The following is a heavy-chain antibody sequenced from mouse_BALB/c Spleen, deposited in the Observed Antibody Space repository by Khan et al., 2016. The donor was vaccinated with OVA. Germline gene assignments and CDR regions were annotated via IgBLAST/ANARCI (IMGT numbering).Heavy chain of an antibody. V-gene: IGHV1-4*01. J-gene: IGHJ3*01. CDR3: ARDGADYRNDGRFAY. D-gene: IGHD2-14*01. Sequence: QVQLQQSGAELARPGASVKMSCKASGYTFTSYTIHWIKLRPGQGLEWIGYINPSNGYTNYNQKFKDKATLTADKSSTTAYMQLSSLTSDDSAVYNSARDGADYRNDGRFAYWGQGTPVTVSA. CDR1: GYTFTSYT. CDR2: INPSNGYT.